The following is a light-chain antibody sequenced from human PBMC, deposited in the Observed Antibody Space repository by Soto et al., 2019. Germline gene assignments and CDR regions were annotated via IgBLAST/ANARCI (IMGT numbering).Light chain of an antibody. CDR1: QTVGSTY. Sequence: EIVLTQSPATLSLSPGERATLSCGASQTVGSTYLAWYHQKPGLAPRLLIYDTSRRATGIPDRFSGSGSGTDFTLTISRLEPEDFAVYSCQHYGSSPWTFGQGAKVEIK. J-gene: IGKJ1*01. CDR2: DTS. V-gene: IGKV3D-20*01. CDR3: QHYGSSPWT.